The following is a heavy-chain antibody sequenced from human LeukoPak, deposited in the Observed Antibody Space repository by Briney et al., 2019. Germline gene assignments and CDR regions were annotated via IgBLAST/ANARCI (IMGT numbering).Heavy chain of an antibody. CDR3: ARGPIAARRKSSYFDY. CDR2: TNHSGST. J-gene: IGHJ4*02. CDR1: GGSISSYY. Sequence: SETLSLTCTVSGGSISSYYWSWIRQPPGKGLEWIGETNHSGSTNYNPSLKSRVTISVDTSKNQFSLKLSSVTAADTAVYYCARGPIAARRKSSYFDYWGQGTLVTVSS. V-gene: IGHV4-34*01. D-gene: IGHD6-6*01.